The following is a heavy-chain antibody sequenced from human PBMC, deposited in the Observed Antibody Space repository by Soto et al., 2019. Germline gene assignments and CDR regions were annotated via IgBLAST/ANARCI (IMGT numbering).Heavy chain of an antibody. J-gene: IGHJ4*02. D-gene: IGHD5-18*01. CDR3: AAGGGLPRYY. CDR1: GGSISSGGYP. CDR2: INHSGST. Sequence: QLQLQESGSELLKPSQTLSLTCAVSGGSISSGGYPWSWIRQAPGKGVGWIGYINHSGSTYYKPSLKSRVTISADRSKKQFSLKLSSVTAADTDVSYCAAGGGLPRYYWGQGTLVTVSS. V-gene: IGHV4-30-2*01.